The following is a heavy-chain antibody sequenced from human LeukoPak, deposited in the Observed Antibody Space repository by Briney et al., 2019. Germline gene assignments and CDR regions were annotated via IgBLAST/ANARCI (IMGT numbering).Heavy chain of an antibody. J-gene: IGHJ4*02. CDR1: GYTFTGSF. V-gene: IGHV1-2*02. CDR2: INSNTGDT. Sequence: ASVKVSCKASGYTFTGSFMHWVRQAPGQGLEWMGWINSNTGDTKFAQKFQGRVTMARDTPISTAYMELSRLRSDDTAVYYCARADPVGYWGQGTQVTVSS. CDR3: ARADPVGY.